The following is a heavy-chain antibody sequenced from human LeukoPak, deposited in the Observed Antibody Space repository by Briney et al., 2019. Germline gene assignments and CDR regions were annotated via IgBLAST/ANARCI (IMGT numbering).Heavy chain of an antibody. V-gene: IGHV3-7*05. D-gene: IGHD3-10*01. J-gene: IGHJ4*02. CDR1: GFTFSSYW. CDR2: IDQNGSEK. Sequence: GGSLTLSCVASGFTFSSYWMAWVRQARGKGLEWVGNIDQNGSEKYFVDSVKGRFTISRDNDKKSLYLQMKSLRAEDTAVYYCVTGVYYFDYWGQGTLVTVSS. CDR3: VTGVYYFDY.